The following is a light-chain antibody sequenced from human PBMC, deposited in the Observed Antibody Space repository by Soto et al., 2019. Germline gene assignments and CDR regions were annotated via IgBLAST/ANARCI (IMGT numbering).Light chain of an antibody. Sequence: EIVLTQSPGTLSLSPGERATLSCRASQSVSSSYLAWYQQKPGQAPRLLIYGASSRATGIPDRFSGRGSGTDFTLTISRLEPEDFAVYYCHQYGSSAWTFGQGTKVEIK. CDR2: GAS. CDR3: HQYGSSAWT. CDR1: QSVSSSY. J-gene: IGKJ1*01. V-gene: IGKV3-20*01.